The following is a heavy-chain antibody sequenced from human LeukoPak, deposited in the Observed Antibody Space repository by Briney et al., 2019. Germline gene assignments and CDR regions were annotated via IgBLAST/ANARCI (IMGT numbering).Heavy chain of an antibody. CDR3: ARGFRMATTEYDY. D-gene: IGHD5-24*01. J-gene: IGHJ4*02. CDR2: IIPIFGTA. V-gene: IGHV1-69*13. Sequence: SVKVSCKASGGTFSSYAVSWVRQAPGQGLEWMGGIIPIFGTANYAQKFQGRVTITADESTSTAYMELSSLRSEDTAVYYCARGFRMATTEYDYWGQGTLVTVSS. CDR1: GGTFSSYA.